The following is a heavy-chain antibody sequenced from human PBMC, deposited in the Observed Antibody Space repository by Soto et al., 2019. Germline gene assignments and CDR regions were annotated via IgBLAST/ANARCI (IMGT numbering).Heavy chain of an antibody. CDR2: IYYSGST. CDR3: ARGQGAPGYDSSGYQAPGYYYYGMDV. Sequence: TSETLSLTCTVSGGSISSYYWSWIRQPPGKGLEWIGYIYYSGSTNYNPSLKSRVTISVDTSKNQFSLKLSSVTAADTAVYYCARGQGAPGYDSSGYQAPGYYYYGMDVWGQGTTVTVSS. CDR1: GGSISSYY. D-gene: IGHD3-22*01. V-gene: IGHV4-59*01. J-gene: IGHJ6*02.